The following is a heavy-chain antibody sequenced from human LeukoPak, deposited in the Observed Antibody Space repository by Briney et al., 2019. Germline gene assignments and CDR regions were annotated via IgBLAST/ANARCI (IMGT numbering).Heavy chain of an antibody. CDR3: ARDPTGIAAAGSYDAFDI. D-gene: IGHD6-13*01. Sequence: GGSLRLSCAASGFTFSTYGMNWVRQAPGKGLEWVSYISSSSSTIYYADSVKGRFTISRDNAKNSLYLQMNSLRAEDTAVYYCARDPTGIAAAGSYDAFDIWGQGTMVTVSS. CDR1: GFTFSTYG. J-gene: IGHJ3*02. CDR2: ISSSSSTI. V-gene: IGHV3-48*01.